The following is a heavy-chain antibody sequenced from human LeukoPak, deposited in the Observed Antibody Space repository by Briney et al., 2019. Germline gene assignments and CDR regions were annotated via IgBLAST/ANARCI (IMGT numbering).Heavy chain of an antibody. V-gene: IGHV4-59*08. CDR2: IYYSGRT. J-gene: IGHJ2*01. Sequence: SETLSLTCTVSGDSITSYYWSWIRQPPEKGLEWIGYIYYSGRTNFNPSVKSRVTMSVDTSKDQFSLNLRSVTAADTAVYYCARTLYIDYDSRVWYFDLWGRGTRVSVSS. CDR3: ARTLYIDYDSRVWYFDL. CDR1: GDSITSYY. D-gene: IGHD5-12*01.